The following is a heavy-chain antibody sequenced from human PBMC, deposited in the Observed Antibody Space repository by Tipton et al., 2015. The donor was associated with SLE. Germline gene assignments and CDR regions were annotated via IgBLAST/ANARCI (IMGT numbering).Heavy chain of an antibody. Sequence: LSLSCAASGFTFSSYGMHWVRQAPGKGLEWVAVMSYDGSNKYYADSVKGRFTISRDNSKNTLHLQMNTLRSEDTAVYYCAKPPGDYYDFWSGFSTWGQGTLVTVSS. D-gene: IGHD3-3*01. V-gene: IGHV3-30*18. J-gene: IGHJ5*02. CDR2: MSYDGSNK. CDR1: GFTFSSYG. CDR3: AKPPGDYYDFWSGFST.